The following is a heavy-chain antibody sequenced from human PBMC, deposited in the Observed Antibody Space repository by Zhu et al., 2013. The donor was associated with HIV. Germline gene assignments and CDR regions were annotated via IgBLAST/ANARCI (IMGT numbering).Heavy chain of an antibody. CDR3: TRGGAFDY. CDR2: INPATGAT. V-gene: IGHV1-2*02. CDR1: GYNFNAYY. J-gene: IGHJ4*02. Sequence: QVQLVQSGPELKKPGASVKVSCKASGYNFNAYYIHWVRQAPGLGLEWMGWINPATGATNFAQNFQGRVTMSRDTSFTTAYMDLSRLISDDTAVYYCTRGGAFDYWGQGTLVTVSS.